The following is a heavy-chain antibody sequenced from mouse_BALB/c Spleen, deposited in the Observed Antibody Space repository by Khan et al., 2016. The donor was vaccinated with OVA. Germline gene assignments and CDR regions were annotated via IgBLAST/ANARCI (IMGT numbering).Heavy chain of an antibody. V-gene: IGHV3-2*02. J-gene: IGHJ4*01. D-gene: IGHD2-14*01. CDR3: ARSLYYSYGYALDC. Sequence: EVQLQESGPGLVKPSQSLSLTCTVTGYSITSDYAWNWIRQFPGNKLEWMGYITSTGGTSYNPSLKSRFSITRDTSKNQFFLQLKSVTAEDTATYYCARSLYYSYGYALDCWGRGTLVTVSS. CDR1: GYSITSDYA. CDR2: ITSTGGT.